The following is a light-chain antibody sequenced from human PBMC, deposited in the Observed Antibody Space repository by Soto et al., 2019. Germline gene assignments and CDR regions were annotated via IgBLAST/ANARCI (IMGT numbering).Light chain of an antibody. V-gene: IGKV3-20*01. CDR1: QSVSSN. J-gene: IGKJ5*01. CDR2: GAY. CDR3: QQYGSSPQVT. Sequence: DIVMTQSPATLSLSPGDSATLSCRDSQSVSSNLAWYQQKPGQAPRLLIYGAYSRATGIPDRFSGSGSGTDFTLTISRLEPEDFAVYYCQQYGSSPQVTFGQGTRLEIK.